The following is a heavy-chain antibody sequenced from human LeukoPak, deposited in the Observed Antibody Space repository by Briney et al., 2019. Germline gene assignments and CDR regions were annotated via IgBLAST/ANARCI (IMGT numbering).Heavy chain of an antibody. J-gene: IGHJ4*02. CDR1: GYSFTSYW. CDR2: IYPGDSDT. Sequence: GESLKISCKGSGYSFTSYWIGWVRQMPGKGLEWMGIIYPGDSDTSYRPSFQGQVTISADKSISTAYLQWSSLKASDTAMYYCARLVFLVQWELRLIDYWGQGTLVTVSS. CDR3: ARLVFLVQWELRLIDY. V-gene: IGHV5-51*01. D-gene: IGHD1-26*01.